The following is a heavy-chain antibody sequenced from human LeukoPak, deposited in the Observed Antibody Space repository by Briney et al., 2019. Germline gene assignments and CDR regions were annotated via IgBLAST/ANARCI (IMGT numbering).Heavy chain of an antibody. Sequence: PGRSLRLSCAASGFTFISYAMQWVRQAPGKGLEWVAVISYDGSNKYYADSVKGRFTISRDNSKNTMYLQMNSLRAEDTAVYYCASKGDTAMTAGYYYYMDVWGKGTTVTVSS. J-gene: IGHJ6*03. D-gene: IGHD5-18*01. CDR2: ISYDGSNK. CDR3: ASKGDTAMTAGYYYYMDV. CDR1: GFTFISYA. V-gene: IGHV3-30*04.